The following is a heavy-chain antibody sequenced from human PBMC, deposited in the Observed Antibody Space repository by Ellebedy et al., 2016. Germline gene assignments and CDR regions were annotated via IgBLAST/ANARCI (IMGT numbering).Heavy chain of an antibody. Sequence: GGSLRLSCAASGLTFADYAMHWVRQAPGKGLEWVSGISWNSGTTDYADFVKGRFTISRDNAKNSLYLQMNRLRADDTAFYYCARDLRITARDYYLDYWGQGTLVTVSS. CDR3: ARDLRITARDYYLDY. V-gene: IGHV3-9*01. J-gene: IGHJ4*02. CDR1: GLTFADYA. D-gene: IGHD6-6*01. CDR2: ISWNSGTT.